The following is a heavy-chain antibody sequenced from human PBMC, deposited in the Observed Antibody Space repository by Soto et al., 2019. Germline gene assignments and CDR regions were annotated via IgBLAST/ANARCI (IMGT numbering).Heavy chain of an antibody. D-gene: IGHD6-6*01. Sequence: ASVKVSCKASGYTFTSYDMHWVRQAPGQGLEWMGIINPSGGSTSYAQKFQGRVTMTRDTSTSTVYMELSSLRSEDTAVYYCAGAARPGPNWFDPWGQGTLVTVSS. CDR2: INPSGGST. J-gene: IGHJ5*02. CDR1: GYTFTSYD. CDR3: AGAARPGPNWFDP. V-gene: IGHV1-46*01.